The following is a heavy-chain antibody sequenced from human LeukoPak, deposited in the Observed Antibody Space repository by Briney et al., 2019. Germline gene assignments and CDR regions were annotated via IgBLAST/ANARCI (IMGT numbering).Heavy chain of an antibody. V-gene: IGHV3-30*02. CDR2: IRYDGSNK. D-gene: IGHD6-19*01. J-gene: IGHJ4*02. CDR1: GFTFSSYG. CDR3: AKSLAVAATGSLDY. Sequence: GGSLRLSCAASGFTFSSYGMHWVRQAPGKGLEWVAFIRYDGSNKYYADSVKGRFTISRDNSKNTLYLQMNSLRAEDTAVYYCAKSLAVAATGSLDYWGQGTLVTVSS.